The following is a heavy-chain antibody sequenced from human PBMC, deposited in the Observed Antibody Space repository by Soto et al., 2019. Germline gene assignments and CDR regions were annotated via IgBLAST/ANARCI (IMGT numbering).Heavy chain of an antibody. D-gene: IGHD2-15*01. CDR2: ISAYNGNT. CDR3: ASVVGALGHWFDP. Sequence: QVQLVXSXXXXXXXGASVKVSCKASGYTFTSYGISWVRQAPGQGLEWMGRISAYNGNTNYAQKLQGRVTMTTDTSRRTAYMELRSLRSDDTAVYYCASVVGALGHWFDPWGQGTLVTVSS. V-gene: IGHV1-18*01. CDR1: GYTFTSYG. J-gene: IGHJ5*02.